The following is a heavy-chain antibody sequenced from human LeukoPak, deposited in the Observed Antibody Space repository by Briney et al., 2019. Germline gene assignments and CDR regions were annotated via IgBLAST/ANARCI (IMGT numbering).Heavy chain of an antibody. CDR2: ISSSSSYM. V-gene: IGHV3-21*01. CDR1: GFTFSTYT. D-gene: IGHD6-13*01. CDR3: ARDRVSSRVYYGMDV. J-gene: IGHJ6*02. Sequence: GGSLRLSCAASGFTFSTYTMNWVRQAPGKGLEWVSSISSSSSYMYYADSLKGRFTISTDNAKNSLYLQMNSLRAEDTAVYYCARDRVSSRVYYGMDVWGQGTTVTVSS.